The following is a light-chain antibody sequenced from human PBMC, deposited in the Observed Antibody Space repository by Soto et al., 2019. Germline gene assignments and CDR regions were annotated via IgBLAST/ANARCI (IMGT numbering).Light chain of an antibody. J-gene: IGKJ1*01. Sequence: EIVLTQSPATLSLSPGYRATLSCRASQSISKYLACYQQKPGQAPRLLIYDASNRATSIPARFSGSGSGTDLTLTISSLEPADLAVYSCKHPHTWPPTWTSGQGTKVGIK. V-gene: IGKV3-11*01. CDR1: QSISKY. CDR2: DAS. CDR3: KHPHTWPPTWT.